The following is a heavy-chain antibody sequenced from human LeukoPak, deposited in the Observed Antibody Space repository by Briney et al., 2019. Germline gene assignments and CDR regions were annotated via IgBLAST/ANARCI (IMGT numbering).Heavy chain of an antibody. V-gene: IGHV3-23*01. D-gene: IGHD1-1*01. CDR1: GFTFSSYA. J-gene: IGHJ4*02. CDR3: AKAPPTPRRPQGDYFDY. Sequence: GSLRLSCAASGFTFSSYAMSWVRQAPGKGLEWVSAISGSGGSTYYADSVKGRFTISRDNSKNTLYLQMNSLRAEDTAVYYCAKAPPTPRRPQGDYFDYWGQGTLVTVSS. CDR2: ISGSGGST.